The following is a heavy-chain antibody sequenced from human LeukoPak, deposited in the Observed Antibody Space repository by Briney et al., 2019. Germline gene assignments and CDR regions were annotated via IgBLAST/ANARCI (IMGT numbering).Heavy chain of an antibody. D-gene: IGHD6-13*01. V-gene: IGHV3-33*01. CDR2: IWYDGSNK. CDR1: GFTFSSYG. J-gene: IGHJ4*02. CDR3: ARAGPQQLVRGRRGQGFDY. Sequence: GRSLRLSCAASGFTFSSYGMHWVRQAPGKGLEWVAVIWYDGSNKYYADSVKGRFTISRDNSKNTLYLQMNSLRAEDTAVYYCARAGPQQLVRGRRGQGFDYWGQGTLVTVSS.